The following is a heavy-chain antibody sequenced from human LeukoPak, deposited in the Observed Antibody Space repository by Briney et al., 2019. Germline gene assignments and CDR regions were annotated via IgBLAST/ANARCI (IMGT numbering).Heavy chain of an antibody. J-gene: IGHJ4*02. CDR2: ISGSGGST. Sequence: GGSLRLSCAASGFTFSSYAMSWVRQAPGKGLERVSAISGSGGSTYYADSVKGRFTISRDNSKNTLYLQMNSLRGEDTAVYYCAISGIAAVDYWGQGPLVTVSS. D-gene: IGHD6-13*01. V-gene: IGHV3-23*01. CDR3: AISGIAAVDY. CDR1: GFTFSSYA.